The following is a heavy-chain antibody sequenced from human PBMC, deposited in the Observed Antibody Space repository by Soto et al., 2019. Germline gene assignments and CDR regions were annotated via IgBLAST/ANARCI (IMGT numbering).Heavy chain of an antibody. D-gene: IGHD3-10*01. CDR1: GYTFTSYA. CDR2: INAGNGDT. CDR3: ARTEALGNWFFDL. J-gene: IGHJ2*01. V-gene: IGHV1-3*01. Sequence: ASVKVSCKASGYTFTSYAMHWVRQAPGQTLEWMGWINAGNGDTKYSQKFQGRVTITRNTSATTAYMDLNSLRSEDTGVYYCARTEALGNWFFDLWGRGTLVTVPS.